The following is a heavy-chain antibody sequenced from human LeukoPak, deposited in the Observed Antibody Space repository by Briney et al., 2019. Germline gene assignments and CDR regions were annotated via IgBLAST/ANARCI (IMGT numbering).Heavy chain of an antibody. CDR3: VSFYETY. Sequence: GGSLRLSCAASGNYWMHWVRQAPGKGLVWVSHINSDGSWTSYADSVKGRFTISKDNAKNTVYPQMNNLRAEDTAVYYCVSFYETYWGRGTLVTVSS. CDR2: INSDGSWT. J-gene: IGHJ4*02. CDR1: GNYW. D-gene: IGHD2-2*01. V-gene: IGHV3-74*01.